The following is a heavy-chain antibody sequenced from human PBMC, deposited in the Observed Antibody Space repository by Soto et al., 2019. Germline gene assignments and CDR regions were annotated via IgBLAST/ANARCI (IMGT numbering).Heavy chain of an antibody. CDR2: IYHSGST. D-gene: IGHD3-16*01. V-gene: IGHV4-30-2*01. J-gene: IGHJ4*02. Sequence: QLQLQESGSGLVKPSQTLSLTCAVSGGSISSGAYSWSWIRQPPGKGLEWIGYIYHSGSTYYNPSLKCRVTISVDRSKKQFSLKLSSVTAADTAVYYCARVGAGDSLDYWGQGTLVTVSS. CDR3: ARVGAGDSLDY. CDR1: GGSISSGAYS.